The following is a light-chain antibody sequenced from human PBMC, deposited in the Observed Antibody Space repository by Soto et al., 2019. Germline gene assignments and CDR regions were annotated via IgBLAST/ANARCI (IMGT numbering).Light chain of an antibody. CDR3: QQRRNWPRT. V-gene: IGKV3-11*01. CDR2: DAS. Sequence: EIVLTQSPATLSLSPGERATLSCRASQSVSSYLAWYQQKPGQAPRLLIYDASNRATGIPARFSGSGSGTDFTLTISSLEPEDFAVYYCQQRRNWPRTCGQGTKVDI. CDR1: QSVSSY. J-gene: IGKJ1*01.